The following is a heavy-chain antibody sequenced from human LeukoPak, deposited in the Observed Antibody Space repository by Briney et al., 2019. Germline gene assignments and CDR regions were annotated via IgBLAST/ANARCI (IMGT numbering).Heavy chain of an antibody. D-gene: IGHD2-15*01. CDR3: ARDATYCHGSTCSYYGLDV. CDR1: GYTFTSYA. Sequence: ASVEVSCKASGYTFTSYAMHWVRQAPGQGLEWMGWMNAGNGNTKYSQKFQGRVSISRDTSATTAYMELSSLTSEDTAVYYCARDATYCHGSTCSYYGLDVWGQGTTVTVSS. V-gene: IGHV1-3*01. CDR2: MNAGNGNT. J-gene: IGHJ6*02.